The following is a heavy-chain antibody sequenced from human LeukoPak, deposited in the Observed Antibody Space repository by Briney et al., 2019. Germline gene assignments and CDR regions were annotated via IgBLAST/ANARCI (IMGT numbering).Heavy chain of an antibody. CDR2: ISAYNGNT. V-gene: IGHV1-18*01. CDR3: ARDGLILRFLEWLLPLDY. D-gene: IGHD3-3*01. CDR1: GYTFTSYG. Sequence: GASVKVSCKASGYTFTSYGISWVRQAPGQGLEWMGWISAYNGNTNYAQKLQGRVTMTTDTSTGTAYMELRSLRSDDTAVYYCARDGLILRFLEWLLPLDYWGQGTLVTVSS. J-gene: IGHJ4*02.